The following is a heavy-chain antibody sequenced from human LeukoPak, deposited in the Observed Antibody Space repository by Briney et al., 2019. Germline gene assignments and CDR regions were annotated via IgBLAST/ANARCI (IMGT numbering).Heavy chain of an antibody. CDR2: IYYSGST. D-gene: IGHD3-22*01. CDR1: GGSISSYY. CDR3: ARAQPASAYYYDSSGYYAFDI. J-gene: IGHJ3*02. Sequence: SETLSLTCTVSGGSISSYYWSWIRQPPGKGLEWIGYIYYSGSTNYNPSLKSRVTISVDMSKNQFSLKLSSVTAADTAVYYCARAQPASAYYYDSSGYYAFDIWGQGTMVTVSS. V-gene: IGHV4-59*01.